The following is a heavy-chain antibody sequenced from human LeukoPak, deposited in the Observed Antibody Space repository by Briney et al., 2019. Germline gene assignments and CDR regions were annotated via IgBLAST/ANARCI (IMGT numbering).Heavy chain of an antibody. CDR3: ARDRYYDYVWGSYDY. CDR1: GFTFSSYW. V-gene: IGHV3-74*01. J-gene: IGHJ4*02. D-gene: IGHD3-16*01. Sequence: GGSLRLSCAASGFTFSSYWMHWVRQAPGKGLVWVSRINSDGSSTSYADSVKGRFTTSRDNAKNTLYLQMNSLRAEDTAVYYCARDRYYDYVWGSYDYWGQGTLVTVSS. CDR2: INSDGSST.